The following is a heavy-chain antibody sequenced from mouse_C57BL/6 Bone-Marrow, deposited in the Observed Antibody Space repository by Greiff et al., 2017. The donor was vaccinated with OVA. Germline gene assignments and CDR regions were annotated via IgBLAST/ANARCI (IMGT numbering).Heavy chain of an antibody. CDR3: ASVGYDYDDYAMDY. CDR2: IRNKANGYTT. V-gene: IGHV7-3*01. Sequence: EVQLVESGGGLVQPGGSLSLSCAASGFTFTDYYMSWVRQPPGKALEWLGFIRNKANGYTTEYSASVKGRFTISRDNSQSILYLQMNALRAEDSATYYCASVGYDYDDYAMDYWGQGTSVTVSS. CDR1: GFTFTDYY. D-gene: IGHD2-4*01. J-gene: IGHJ4*01.